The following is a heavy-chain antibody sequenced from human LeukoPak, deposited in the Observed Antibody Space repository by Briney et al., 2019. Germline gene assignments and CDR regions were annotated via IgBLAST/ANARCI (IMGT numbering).Heavy chain of an antibody. V-gene: IGHV3-74*01. CDR3: ARDVHGGPFDY. D-gene: IGHD2-15*01. Sequence: GGSLRLSCAASGFTFSRSWMHWVRQAPGKGLVWVSRINTDGSQTNVADSVKGRFTVSRDNAKNTVYLQMNSLRAEDTAVYYCARDVHGGPFDYWGQGTLVTVSS. J-gene: IGHJ4*02. CDR2: INTDGSQT. CDR1: GFTFSRSW.